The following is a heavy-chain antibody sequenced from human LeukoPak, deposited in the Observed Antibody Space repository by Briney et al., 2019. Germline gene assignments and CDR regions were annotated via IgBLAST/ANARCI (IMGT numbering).Heavy chain of an antibody. D-gene: IGHD2-15*01. CDR2: IKQDGSEK. Sequence: GGSLRLSCAVSGFSISSYWMSWVRQAPGKGLEWVANIKQDGSEKYYVDSVEGRFTISRDNAKNSLYLQINSLRAEDTAVYYCARTRIPAYYFDYWGQGTLVTVSS. J-gene: IGHJ4*02. CDR3: ARTRIPAYYFDY. CDR1: GFSISSYW. V-gene: IGHV3-7*01.